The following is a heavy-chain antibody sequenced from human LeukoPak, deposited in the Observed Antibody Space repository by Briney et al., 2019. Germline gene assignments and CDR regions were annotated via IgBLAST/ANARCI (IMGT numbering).Heavy chain of an antibody. Sequence: SQTLSLTCTVSGGSISSGDYYWSWIRQPPGKGLEWIGYIYYSGSTYYNPSLKSRVTISVDTSKNQFSLKLSSVTAADTAVYYCARVLVDEVGSGYGAFDIWGQGTMVTVSS. V-gene: IGHV4-30-4*01. J-gene: IGHJ3*02. CDR2: IYYSGST. CDR1: GGSISSGDYY. CDR3: ARVLVDEVGSGYGAFDI. D-gene: IGHD5-12*01.